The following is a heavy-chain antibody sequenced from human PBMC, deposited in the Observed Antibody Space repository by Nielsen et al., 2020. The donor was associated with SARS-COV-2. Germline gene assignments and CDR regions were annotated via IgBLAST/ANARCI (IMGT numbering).Heavy chain of an antibody. Sequence: GGSLRLSCAASGFTLSSYAMSWVRQAAGKGLEWVSVISTSGSTTYYADSVKGRFTISRDNSKNTLYLQMNSLRAEDTAVYYCAKDSGMIAEREVFDHWGQGTLVIVSS. V-gene: IGHV3-23*01. J-gene: IGHJ4*02. CDR1: GFTLSSYA. CDR2: ISTSGSTT. CDR3: AKDSGMIAEREVFDH. D-gene: IGHD2-21*01.